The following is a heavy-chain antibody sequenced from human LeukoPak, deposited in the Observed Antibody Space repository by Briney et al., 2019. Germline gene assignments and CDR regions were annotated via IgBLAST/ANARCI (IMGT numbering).Heavy chain of an antibody. J-gene: IGHJ4*02. D-gene: IGHD2-2*01. CDR2: IKSKTDGETT. V-gene: IGHV3-15*01. CDR1: EFPFGNAW. CDR3: ATDQTYCSTTACYRYYFDY. Sequence: PGGSLRLSWAASEFPFGNAWMTWVRQAPGKGLEWVGRIKSKTDGETTDYAAPLKGRFTISRDDSKNTLYLQMNSLKTEDTAVYYCATDQTYCSTTACYRYYFDYWGQGTLVTVSS.